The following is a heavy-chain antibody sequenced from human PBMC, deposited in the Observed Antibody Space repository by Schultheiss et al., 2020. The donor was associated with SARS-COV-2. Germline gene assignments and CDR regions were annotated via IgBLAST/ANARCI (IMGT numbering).Heavy chain of an antibody. J-gene: IGHJ6*02. Sequence: GGSLRLSCAASGFTFSSYGMHWVRQAPGKGLEWVAVISYDGSNKYYTDSVKGRCTISRENAKNSLYLQMNSLRAEDTAVYYCALTRITSYGMDVWGQGTTVTVSS. V-gene: IGHV3-30*03. CDR3: ALTRITSYGMDV. CDR1: GFTFSSYG. CDR2: ISYDGSNK. D-gene: IGHD3-3*01.